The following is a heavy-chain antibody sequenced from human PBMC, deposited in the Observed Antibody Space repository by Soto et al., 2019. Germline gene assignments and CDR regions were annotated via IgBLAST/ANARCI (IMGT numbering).Heavy chain of an antibody. Sequence: PSETLSLTCTVSGGSISSYYWSWIRQPPGKGLEWIGYIYYSGSTNYNPSLKSRVTISADTSKNQFSLKLSSVTAADTAVYYCATTDAGDFDYWGQGTLVTVSS. CDR3: ATTDAGDFDY. J-gene: IGHJ4*02. CDR2: IYYSGST. V-gene: IGHV4-59*01. D-gene: IGHD1-1*01. CDR1: GGSISSYY.